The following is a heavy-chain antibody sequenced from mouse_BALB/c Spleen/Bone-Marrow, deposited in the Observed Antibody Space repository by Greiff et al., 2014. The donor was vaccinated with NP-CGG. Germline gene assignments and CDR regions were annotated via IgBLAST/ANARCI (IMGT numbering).Heavy chain of an antibody. V-gene: IGHV14-3*02. D-gene: IGHD2-3*01. J-gene: IGHJ4*01. CDR1: GFNIKDTY. CDR3: ARGLLQYYYAMDY. Sequence: VQLQQSGAELVKPGASVKLSCTASGFNIKDTYMHWVKQRPEQGLEWIGRIGPANGNTKYDPKFQGKATITADTSSNTAYLQLSSLTSEDTAVYYCARGLLQYYYAMDYWGQGTSVTVSS. CDR2: IGPANGNT.